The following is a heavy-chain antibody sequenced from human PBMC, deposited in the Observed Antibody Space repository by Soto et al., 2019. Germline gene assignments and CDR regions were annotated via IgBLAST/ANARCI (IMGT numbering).Heavy chain of an antibody. CDR1: GFTFSSYA. D-gene: IGHD3-10*01. J-gene: IGHJ5*02. V-gene: IGHV3-23*01. CDR2: ISGSGGST. CDR3: AGHITVVRGVFGSWFDP. Sequence: PGGSLRLSCAASGFTFSSYAMSWVRQAPGKGLEWVSAISGSGGSTYYADSVKGRFTISRDNSKNTLYLQMNSLRAEDTAVYYCAGHITVVRGVFGSWFDPWGQGTLVTVSS.